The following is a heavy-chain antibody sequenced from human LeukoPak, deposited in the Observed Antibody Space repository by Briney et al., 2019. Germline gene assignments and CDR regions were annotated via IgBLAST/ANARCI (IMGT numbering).Heavy chain of an antibody. CDR1: GFTFSSYA. J-gene: IGHJ6*02. CDR2: ISYDGSNK. D-gene: IGHD2-2*01. V-gene: IGHV3-30-3*01. Sequence: GRSLRLSCAASGFTFSSYAMHWVRQAPGKGLEGGAVISYDGSNKYYADSVKGRFTSSRDNSKNTLYMQMNSLRAEDTAVYYCARELCSSTSCYGRYYGMDVWGQGTTVTVSS. CDR3: ARELCSSTSCYGRYYGMDV.